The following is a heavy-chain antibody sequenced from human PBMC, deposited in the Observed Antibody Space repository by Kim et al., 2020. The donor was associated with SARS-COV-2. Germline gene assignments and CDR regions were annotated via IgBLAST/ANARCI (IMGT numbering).Heavy chain of an antibody. Sequence: ASVKVSCKASGYIFTSYHMHWVRQAPGQGLEWMGIINPSGGKTYYAQKLQGRITVTTDTSANTVYMQLSSLTPEDTAMYYWAREQTAGFYNYWGQGTLVTVSS. J-gene: IGHJ4*02. V-gene: IGHV1-46*04. CDR2: INPSGGKT. D-gene: IGHD3-9*01. CDR1: GYIFTSYH. CDR3: AREQTAGFYNY.